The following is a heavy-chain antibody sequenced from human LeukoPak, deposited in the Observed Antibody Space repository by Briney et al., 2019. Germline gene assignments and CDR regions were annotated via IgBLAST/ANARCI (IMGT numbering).Heavy chain of an antibody. D-gene: IGHD6-13*01. CDR3: ARGLTSSSWVRRYYYYYMDV. J-gene: IGHJ6*03. Sequence: SETLSLTCSVSGGSISSYYWSWIRQPAGKGLEWIGRIYTSGSTNYNPSLKSRVTISVDTSKNQFSLKLSSVTAADTAVYYCARGLTSSSWVRRYYYYYMDVWGRGTSVTISS. V-gene: IGHV4-4*07. CDR2: IYTSGST. CDR1: GGSISSYY.